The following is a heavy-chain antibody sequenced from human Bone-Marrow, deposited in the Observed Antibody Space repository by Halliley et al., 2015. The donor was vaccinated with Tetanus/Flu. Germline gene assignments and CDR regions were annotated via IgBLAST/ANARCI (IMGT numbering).Heavy chain of an antibody. CDR2: IWPGDSQA. Sequence: LEWMGIIWPGDSQAIYSQSVQGRVTISVDKSISIAFLEWSDLQASDTGIYYCARENRGAPYFDHWGQGTRVSVS. J-gene: IGHJ4*02. V-gene: IGHV5-51*01. D-gene: IGHD1-26*01. CDR3: ARENRGAPYFDH.